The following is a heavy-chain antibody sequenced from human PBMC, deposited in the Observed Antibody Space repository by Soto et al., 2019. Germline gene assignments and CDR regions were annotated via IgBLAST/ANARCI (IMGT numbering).Heavy chain of an antibody. J-gene: IGHJ5*01. CDR2: ISSTTRYV. D-gene: IGHD2-2*01. CDR3: ARDPSEGRVGNWFES. CDR1: GFTFSRYG. Sequence: GGSLRLSCAASGFTFSRYGMNWLRQAPGKGLERVASISSTTRYVYYADSVKGRFSTSRDNAKNILYLEMYALRTEDTAVYYCARDPSEGRVGNWFESWGQGTLVAVSS. V-gene: IGHV3-21*06.